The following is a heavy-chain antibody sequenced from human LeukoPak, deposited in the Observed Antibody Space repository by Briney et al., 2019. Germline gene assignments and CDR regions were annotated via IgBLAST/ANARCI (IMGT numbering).Heavy chain of an antibody. CDR2: FDPEDGET. CDR1: GYTLTELS. D-gene: IGHD4-11*01. J-gene: IGHJ3*02. CDR3: ATDPTAVGAFDI. Sequence: APVKVSCKVSGYTLTELSMHWVRQAPGKGLEWMGGFDPEDGETIYAQKFQGRVTMTEDTSTDTAYMELSSLRSEDTAVYYCATDPTAVGAFDIWGQGIMVTVSS. V-gene: IGHV1-24*01.